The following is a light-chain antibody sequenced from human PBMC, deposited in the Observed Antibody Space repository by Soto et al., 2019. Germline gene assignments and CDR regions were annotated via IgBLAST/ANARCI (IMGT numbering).Light chain of an antibody. J-gene: IGKJ5*01. Sequence: EIVLTQSPATLSLSPGERATLSCRASQSVSSYLAWYQQKPGQAPRLLIYDASNRATGIPARFSGSGSGTDFTLTISSLEPEDFAVYYCQQRSNWPSLTFGQGRRLEN. CDR2: DAS. CDR3: QQRSNWPSLT. V-gene: IGKV3-11*01. CDR1: QSVSSY.